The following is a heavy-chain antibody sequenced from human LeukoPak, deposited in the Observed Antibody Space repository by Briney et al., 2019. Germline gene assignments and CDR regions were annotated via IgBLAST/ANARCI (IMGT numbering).Heavy chain of an antibody. J-gene: IGHJ3*01. V-gene: IGHV4-31*02. CDR3: ARWVDAFDV. CDR1: GASVSSDGYY. Sequence: SETLSLTCRVSGASVSSDGYYWSWVRQHPGKGLQWIGYIYYRGTTFYKPSLKSRVSISIDTSTNRFSLKLSSVTAADTAVYYCARWVDAFDVWGQGTMVTVSS. CDR2: IYYRGTT.